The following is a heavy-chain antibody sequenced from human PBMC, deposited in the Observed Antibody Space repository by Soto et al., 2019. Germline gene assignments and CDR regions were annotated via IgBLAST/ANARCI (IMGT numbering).Heavy chain of an antibody. J-gene: IGHJ4*02. D-gene: IGHD2-21*02. CDR1: GFPFDDYA. V-gene: IGHV3-9*01. Sequence: GGSLRLSCAASGFPFDDYAMHWVRQAPGKGLEWVSGISANGDNKDYADSVKGRFTISRDNAKNSLFLQMNSLRPEDTALYYCAKDVKWGGMTTIHYFDSWGQGTQVTVSS. CDR3: AKDVKWGGMTTIHYFDS. CDR2: ISANGDNK.